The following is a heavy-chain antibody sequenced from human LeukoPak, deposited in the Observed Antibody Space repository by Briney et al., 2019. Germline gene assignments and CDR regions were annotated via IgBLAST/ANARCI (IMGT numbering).Heavy chain of an antibody. CDR1: GGSISSGGYY. J-gene: IGHJ5*02. Sequence: PSQTLSLTCTVSGGSISSGGYYWSWIRQHPGKGLVWIGYIYYSGSTYYNPSLKSRVTISVDTSKNQFSLKLSSVTAADTAVYYCARDRRGYQLLFRGQNWFDPWGQGTLVTVSS. V-gene: IGHV4-31*03. D-gene: IGHD2-2*01. CDR2: IYYSGST. CDR3: ARDRRGYQLLFRGQNWFDP.